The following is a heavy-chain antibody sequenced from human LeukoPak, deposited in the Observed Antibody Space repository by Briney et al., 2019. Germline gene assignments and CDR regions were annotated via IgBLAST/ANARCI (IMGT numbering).Heavy chain of an antibody. Sequence: ASVKVSCKASGGTFSSYAISWVRQAPGQGLAWMGRIIPILGIANYAQKFQGRVTMTRDTSISTAYMELSRLRSDDTAVYYCASRLPGGVVTSNDAFDIWGQGTMVTVSS. V-gene: IGHV1-69*04. CDR2: IIPILGIA. D-gene: IGHD2-21*02. CDR1: GGTFSSYA. J-gene: IGHJ3*02. CDR3: ASRLPGGVVTSNDAFDI.